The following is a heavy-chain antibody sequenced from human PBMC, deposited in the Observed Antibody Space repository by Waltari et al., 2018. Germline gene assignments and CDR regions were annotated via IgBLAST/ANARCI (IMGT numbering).Heavy chain of an antibody. CDR1: GFIFSSYW. CDR2: ITGYGSFT. V-gene: IGHV3-74*01. CDR3: VRDASWNIDY. J-gene: IGHJ4*02. D-gene: IGHD1-1*01. Sequence: VQLVESGGGLVQPGGSLRLSCAASGFIFSSYWMHWVRQVPGKGLVWISLITGYGSFTDYADSVRGLFTISRDNAKTTLYLQMNSLGAEYTAVYFCVRDASWNIDYWGQGTLVTVSS.